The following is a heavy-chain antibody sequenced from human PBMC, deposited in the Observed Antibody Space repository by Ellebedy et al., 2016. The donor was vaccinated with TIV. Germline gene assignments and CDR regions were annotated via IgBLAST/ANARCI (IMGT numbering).Heavy chain of an antibody. D-gene: IGHD3-10*01. CDR2: LYYGGST. V-gene: IGHV4-31*03. J-gene: IGHJ4*02. CDR1: GVSISSGGFY. Sequence: SETLSLTCNVSGVSISSGGFYLSWIRQHPGKGLEWIGYLYYGGSTYYNPSPKSRVTLSVDTSKNQFFLRLNSVTAADTAVYYCARVGVRSSSGWGQGTLVTVSS. CDR3: ARVGVRSSSG.